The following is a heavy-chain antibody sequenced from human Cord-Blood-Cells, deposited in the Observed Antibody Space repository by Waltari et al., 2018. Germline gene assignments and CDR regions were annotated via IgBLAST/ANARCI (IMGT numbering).Heavy chain of an antibody. CDR3: ARDWGLDYYYYMDV. CDR2: ISAYNGNT. CDR1: GYTFTSYG. J-gene: IGHJ6*03. Sequence: QVQLVQSVAEVKKPGASVRVSCKASGYTFTSYGITWVRQAPGQGLEWMGWISAYNGNTNYAQKLQGRVTMTTDTSTSTAYMELRSLRSDDTAVYYCARDWGLDYYYYMDVWGKGTTVTVSS. D-gene: IGHD7-27*01. V-gene: IGHV1-18*04.